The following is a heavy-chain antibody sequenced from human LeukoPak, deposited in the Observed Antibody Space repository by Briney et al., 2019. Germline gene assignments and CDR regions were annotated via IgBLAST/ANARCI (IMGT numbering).Heavy chain of an antibody. CDR3: ARGYDLFVNWFDP. CDR1: GGSISSGGYY. V-gene: IGHV4-31*03. CDR2: IYYSGST. J-gene: IGHJ5*02. Sequence: PSQTLSLTCTVSGGSISSGGYYWSWIRQHPGKGLEWIGYIYYSGSTYYNPSLKSRVTISVDTSKNQFSLKLSSVTAADTAVYYCARGYDLFVNWFDPWGQGTLVTASS. D-gene: IGHD3-9*01.